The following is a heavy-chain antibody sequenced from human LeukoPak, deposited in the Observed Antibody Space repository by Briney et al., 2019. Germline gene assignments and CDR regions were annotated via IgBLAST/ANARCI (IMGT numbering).Heavy chain of an antibody. CDR1: GFTFSTHG. CDR3: AKDGLTLLRRVIIVNNYFLHS. Sequence: GGSLRLSRGASGFTFSTHGMLWVRQAPGKGLEWVAFIHDDGNNKYHSDSVKGRFTISRDNSKNTLDLQMNSLRPEDTAVYYCAKDGLTLLRRVIIVNNYFLHSWGQGTLVTVTS. V-gene: IGHV3-30*02. CDR2: IHDDGNNK. D-gene: IGHD3-10*01. J-gene: IGHJ4*02.